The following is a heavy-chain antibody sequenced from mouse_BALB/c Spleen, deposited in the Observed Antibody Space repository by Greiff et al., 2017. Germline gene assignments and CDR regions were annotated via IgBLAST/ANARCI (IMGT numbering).Heavy chain of an antibody. CDR1: GFSLTGYG. J-gene: IGHJ2*01. CDR2: IWGDGST. Sequence: VQRVESGPGLVAPSQSLSITCTVSGFSLTGYGVNWVRQPPGKGLEWLGMIWGDGSTDYNSALKSRLSISKDNSKSQVFLKMNSLQTDDTARYYGAREGYYYGSSYFDYWGQGTTLTVSS. V-gene: IGHV2-6-7*01. CDR3: AREGYYYGSSYFDY. D-gene: IGHD1-1*01.